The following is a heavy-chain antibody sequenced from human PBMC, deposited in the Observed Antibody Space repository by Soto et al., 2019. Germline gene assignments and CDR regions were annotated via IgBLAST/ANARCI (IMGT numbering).Heavy chain of an antibody. Sequence: ASVKVSCKASGYTFSTYYMHWVRQAPGQGYEWMGIINPSGGSTTYAQKFQGRVTMTRDTSTTTVYMELSSLKSEDTAVYYCARRIPFGYGMDVWGQGTTVTVSS. J-gene: IGHJ6*02. CDR3: ARRIPFGYGMDV. V-gene: IGHV1-46*01. CDR2: INPSGGST. D-gene: IGHD2-21*01. CDR1: GYTFSTYY.